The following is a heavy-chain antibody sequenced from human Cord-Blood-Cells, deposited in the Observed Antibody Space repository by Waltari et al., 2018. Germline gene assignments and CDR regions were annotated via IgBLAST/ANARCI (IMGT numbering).Heavy chain of an antibody. CDR3: ARPRGSGSYYDAFDI. V-gene: IGHV4-39*01. D-gene: IGHD3-10*01. CDR2: IYYSGST. J-gene: IGHJ3*02. Sequence: QLQLQESGPGLVKPSETLSLTCTVSGGSILSSSYYWGWIRQPPGKGLEWIGSIYYSGSTYYNPSLKSRVTISVDTSKNQFSLKLSSVTAADTAVYYCARPRGSGSYYDAFDIWGQGTMVTVSS. CDR1: GGSILSSSYY.